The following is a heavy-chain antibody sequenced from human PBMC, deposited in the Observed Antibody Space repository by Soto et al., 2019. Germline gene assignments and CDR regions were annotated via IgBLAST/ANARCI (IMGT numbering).Heavy chain of an antibody. J-gene: IGHJ4*02. CDR3: TTEWDLAAADPGGDY. CDR2: IKSKTDGGTT. CDR1: GFTFSNAW. D-gene: IGHD6-13*01. Sequence: GGSLRLSCAAPGFTFSNAWMSWVRQAPGKGLEWVGRIKSKTDGGTTDYAAPVKDRFTISRDDSKNTLYLQMNSLKTEDTAVYYCTTEWDLAAADPGGDYWGQGTLVTVSS. V-gene: IGHV3-15*01.